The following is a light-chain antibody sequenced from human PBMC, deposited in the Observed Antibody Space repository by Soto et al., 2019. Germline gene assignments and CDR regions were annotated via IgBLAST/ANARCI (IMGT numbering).Light chain of an antibody. CDR1: SSDVGGYNY. CDR2: DVQ. V-gene: IGLV2-11*01. Sequence: QSVLTQPRSVSGSPGQSVTISCTGTSSDVGGYNYVSWYQQHPGRAPRVMIYDVQTRPSGVPDRFSGSKSGNTASLTISELQAEDEADYYCCSYAGDYTFVFGTESKLTVL. CDR3: CSYAGDYTFV. J-gene: IGLJ1*01.